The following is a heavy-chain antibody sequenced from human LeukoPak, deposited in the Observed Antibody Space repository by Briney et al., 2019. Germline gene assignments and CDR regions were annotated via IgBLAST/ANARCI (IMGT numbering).Heavy chain of an antibody. CDR1: VYTFTGYY. V-gene: IGHV1-2*02. D-gene: IGHD6-13*01. CDR3: ARRGRSSSWSGYYYMDV. Sequence: ASVKVSCKASVYTFTGYYMHWVRQAPGQGLEWMGWINPNSGGTNYAQKFQGRVTMTSDTSISTAYMELSRLRSDDTAVYYCARRGRSSSWSGYYYMDVWGKGTTVTVSS. CDR2: INPNSGGT. J-gene: IGHJ6*03.